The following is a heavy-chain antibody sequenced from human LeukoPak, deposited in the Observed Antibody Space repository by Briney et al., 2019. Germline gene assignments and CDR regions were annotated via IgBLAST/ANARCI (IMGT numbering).Heavy chain of an antibody. Sequence: GGSLRLSCAASGFTFSSYSMSWVRQAPGKGLEWVSAITDSGGGTYYADSVEGRFTISRDNSKNTLYLQMNSLRVEDTAVYYCAKDSPVLTYWGQGTLVTVSS. CDR2: ITDSGGGT. CDR3: AKDSPVLTY. CDR1: GFTFSSYS. J-gene: IGHJ4*02. V-gene: IGHV3-23*01.